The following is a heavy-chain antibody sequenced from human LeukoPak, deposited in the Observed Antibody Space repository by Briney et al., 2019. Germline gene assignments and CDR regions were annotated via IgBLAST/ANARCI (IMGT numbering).Heavy chain of an antibody. J-gene: IGHJ4*02. D-gene: IGHD6-19*01. CDR1: GFTFSSYS. V-gene: IGHV3-48*04. CDR3: ARDRGWYSSGRYVY. Sequence: PGGSLRLSCAASGFTFSSYSMNWVRQAPGKGLEWVSYISSSSSTIYYADSVKGRFAISRDNAKNSLYLQMNSLRAEDTAVYYCARDRGWYSSGRYVYWGQGTLVTVSS. CDR2: ISSSSSTI.